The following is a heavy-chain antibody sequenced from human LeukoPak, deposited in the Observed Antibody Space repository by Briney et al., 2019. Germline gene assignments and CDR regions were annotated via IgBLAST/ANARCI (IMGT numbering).Heavy chain of an antibody. CDR3: APPGSIAVAGPGDY. V-gene: IGHV3-23*01. CDR1: GFTFSSYA. CDR2: ISGSGGST. J-gene: IGHJ4*02. D-gene: IGHD6-19*01. Sequence: AGGSLRLSCAASGFTFSSYAMSWVRQAPGKGLEWVSAISGSGGSTYYADSVKGRFTISRDNSKNTLYLQMNSLRAEDTAVYYCAPPGSIAVAGPGDYWGQGTLVTISS.